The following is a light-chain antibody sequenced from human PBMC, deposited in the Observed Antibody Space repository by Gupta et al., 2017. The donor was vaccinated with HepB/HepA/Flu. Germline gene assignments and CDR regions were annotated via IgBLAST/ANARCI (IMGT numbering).Light chain of an antibody. Sequence: QSALTQPASVSGSPGQSITISCTGTSSDVGSYNLVSWYQQHPGKAPKLMIYEVSKRPAGVSNRFSGSKSGNTASLTISGRQAEDEADYYCCSYAGYSTFSFGGGTKLTVL. CDR1: SSDVGSYNL. V-gene: IGLV2-23*02. J-gene: IGLJ2*01. CDR2: EVS. CDR3: CSYAGYSTFS.